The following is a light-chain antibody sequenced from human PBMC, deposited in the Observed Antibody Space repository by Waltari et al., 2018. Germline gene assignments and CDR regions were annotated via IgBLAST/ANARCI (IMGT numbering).Light chain of an antibody. V-gene: IGKV1-13*02. CDR3: QQLHSYPVT. J-gene: IGKJ4*01. Sequence: AVQLTQSPSSLSASVGDRVTITCRASQAISSALAWYQQKPGKAPNLLIYDPSNLESGGPSRFSGSGSGTHFTLTISSLQPADFATYYCQQLHSYPVTFGGGTKVEIK. CDR2: DPS. CDR1: QAISSA.